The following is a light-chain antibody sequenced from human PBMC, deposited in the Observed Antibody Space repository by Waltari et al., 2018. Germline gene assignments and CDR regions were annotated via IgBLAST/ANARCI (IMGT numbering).Light chain of an antibody. CDR1: GGHSGNA. V-gene: IGLV4-69*01. CDR3: QTWGTDSRV. Sequence: QIVLTHSPSAAASLGASVMLTCTLSGGHSGNAIASHQQQPEKGPRYLMKLNSDGSHHKGDGIPDRFSGSSSGAERYLSISRVQSEDEADYYCQTWGTDSRVFGGGTKLTVL. J-gene: IGLJ3*02. CDR2: LNSDGSH.